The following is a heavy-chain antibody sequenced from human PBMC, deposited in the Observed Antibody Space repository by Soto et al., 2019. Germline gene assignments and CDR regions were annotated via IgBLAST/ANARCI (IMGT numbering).Heavy chain of an antibody. V-gene: IGHV3-48*03. D-gene: IGHD4-17*01. CDR2: ISSSGSTI. J-gene: IGHJ5*02. CDR1: GFTFSSYE. CDR3: ASLSPHYGDPTINWFDP. Sequence: GESLKISCAASGFTFSSYEMNWVRQAPGKGLEWVSYISSSGSTIYYADSVKGRFTISRDNAKNSLYLQMNSLRAEDTAVYYCASLSPHYGDPTINWFDPWGQGTLVTVSS.